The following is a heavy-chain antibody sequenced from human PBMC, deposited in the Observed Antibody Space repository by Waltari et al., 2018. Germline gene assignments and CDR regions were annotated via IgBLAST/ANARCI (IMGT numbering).Heavy chain of an antibody. CDR1: GFDFIPSA. CDR3: ARHLYSIDYLELGN. D-gene: IGHD3-22*01. J-gene: IGHJ4*02. V-gene: IGHV3-23*01. Sequence: EVHLLESGGGLAQPGGYLILSCLGSGFDFIPSAMSWVRQGPGKGLEWVSGISDSGVITKYADSVKGRFTVSRDNSKNTVFLQLNSLRAEDTAIYYCARHLYSIDYLELGNWGQGTLVTVSS. CDR2: ISDSGVIT.